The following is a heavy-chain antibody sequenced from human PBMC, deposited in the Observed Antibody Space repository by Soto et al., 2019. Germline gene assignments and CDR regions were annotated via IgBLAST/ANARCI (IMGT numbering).Heavy chain of an antibody. D-gene: IGHD1-20*01. CDR1: GCRINIDRC. V-gene: IGHV4-38-2*02. J-gene: IGHJ5*02. CDR2: VCHSGTI. CDR3: ARDVGRYNINRVWFAP. Sequence: ETRALAGVVSGCRINIDRCWGWIRHSPEKRLEWLGSVCHSGTIYYNPSLKSRVTISLETSKNQFSLTLSSVTAADTALSYCARDVGRYNINRVWFAPWGQGITVTVYS.